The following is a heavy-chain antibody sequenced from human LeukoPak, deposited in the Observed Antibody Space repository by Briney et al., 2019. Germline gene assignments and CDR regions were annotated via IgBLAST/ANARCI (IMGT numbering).Heavy chain of an antibody. CDR3: VRDVSGAIPWFDP. D-gene: IGHD6-25*01. CDR2: INPYSGAT. V-gene: IGHV1-2*02. Sequence: ASVKVSCQTSGYSFTAHFIHWVRLAPGQGPLWMGWINPYSGATDYEEKFRARVTLTSDTSINTVYMELNALTSDDTAVYYCVRDVSGAIPWFDPWGQGTLVTVSS. CDR1: GYSFTAHF. J-gene: IGHJ5*02.